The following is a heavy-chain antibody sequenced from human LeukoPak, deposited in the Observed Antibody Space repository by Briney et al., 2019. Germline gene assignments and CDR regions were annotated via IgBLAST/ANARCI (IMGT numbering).Heavy chain of an antibody. CDR1: GFTFSNYV. Sequence: GGSLRLSCAASGFTFSNYVMGWVRQDPGKGLQWVSIINGSGSFTSYADSVKGRLTISRDNSKNTLYLQMNSLRAEDTAVYYCAKATSVSWSSGWYFDYWGQGTLVTVSS. CDR3: AKATSVSWSSGWYFDY. V-gene: IGHV3-23*05. CDR2: INGSGSFT. J-gene: IGHJ4*02. D-gene: IGHD6-19*01.